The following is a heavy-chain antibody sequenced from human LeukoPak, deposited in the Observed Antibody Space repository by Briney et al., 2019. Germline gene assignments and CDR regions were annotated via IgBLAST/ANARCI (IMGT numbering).Heavy chain of an antibody. J-gene: IGHJ4*02. CDR3: ARTIDNYYDSSGYFDY. Sequence: SSETLSLTCTVSGGSISSYYWSWIRQPPGKGLEWIGYIYYSGSTNYNPSLKSRVTISVDTSKNQFSLKLSSVTAADTAVYYCARTIDNYYDSSGYFDYWGQGTLVTVSS. V-gene: IGHV4-59*01. D-gene: IGHD3-22*01. CDR2: IYYSGST. CDR1: GGSISSYY.